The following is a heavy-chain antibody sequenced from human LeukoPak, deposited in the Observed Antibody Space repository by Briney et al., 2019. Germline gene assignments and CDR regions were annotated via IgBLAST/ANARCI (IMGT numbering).Heavy chain of an antibody. D-gene: IGHD1-26*01. CDR3: ARDQTKLGANDNWFAP. Sequence: SETLSLTCAVYGGSFSSYYWSWIRQPPGKGLEWIGYIYYSGSTNYNPSLKSRVTISVDTSKNQFSLKLSSVTAADTAVYYCARDQTKLGANDNWFAPWGQGTLVTVSS. J-gene: IGHJ5*02. CDR2: IYYSGST. CDR1: GGSFSSYY. V-gene: IGHV4-59*01.